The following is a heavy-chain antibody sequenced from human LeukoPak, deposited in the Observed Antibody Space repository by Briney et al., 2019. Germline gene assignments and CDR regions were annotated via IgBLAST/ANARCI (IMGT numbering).Heavy chain of an antibody. D-gene: IGHD3-10*01. CDR1: GFTFSSYS. CDR2: ISSSSSYI. CDR3: ARKLLWFGESIGGGFDP. V-gene: IGHV3-21*01. J-gene: IGHJ5*02. Sequence: GGSLRLSCAASGFTFSSYSMNWVRQAPGKGLEWVSSISSSSSYIYYADSVKGRFTISRDNAKNSLYLQMISLRAEDTAVYYWARKLLWFGESIGGGFDPWGQGTLVTVSS.